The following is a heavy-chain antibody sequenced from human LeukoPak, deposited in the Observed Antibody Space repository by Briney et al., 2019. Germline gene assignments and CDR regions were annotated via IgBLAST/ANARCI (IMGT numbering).Heavy chain of an antibody. CDR1: GGSISSGDYY. CDR2: IYYSGST. J-gene: IGHJ4*02. V-gene: IGHV4-30-4*01. Sequence: SQILSLTCTVSGGSISSGDYYWSWIRQPPGKGLEWIGYIYYSGSTYYNPSLKSRVTISVDTSKNQFSLKLSSVTAADTAVYYCARGVDYYDSSGSSGTLDYWGQGTLVTVSS. D-gene: IGHD3-22*01. CDR3: ARGVDYYDSSGSSGTLDY.